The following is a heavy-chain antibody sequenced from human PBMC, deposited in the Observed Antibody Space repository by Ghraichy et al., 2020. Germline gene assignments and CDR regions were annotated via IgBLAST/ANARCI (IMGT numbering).Heavy chain of an antibody. Sequence: SLNISCSVPGGSISSGAYYWSWIRQPPGKGLEWIGYIYYSGSTHYNPSLKSRVTISVDTSKNQFSLKLSSVTAADTAVYYCARDRVDTAMAPYGMDVWGQGTTVTVSS. J-gene: IGHJ6*02. CDR2: IYYSGST. CDR3: ARDRVDTAMAPYGMDV. D-gene: IGHD5-18*01. CDR1: GGSISSGAYY. V-gene: IGHV4-31*03.